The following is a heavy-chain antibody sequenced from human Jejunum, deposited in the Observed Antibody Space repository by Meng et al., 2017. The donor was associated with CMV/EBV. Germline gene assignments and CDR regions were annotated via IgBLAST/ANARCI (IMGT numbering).Heavy chain of an antibody. J-gene: IGHJ5*02. Sequence: EVQLVESGGGLVPSGGYLRLSCAASGFTVGDNYLTWVRQPPGKGLECVSFIYNNGNTYYADSVKGRFTISRDNSKNTVYLQMNSLRAEDTAVYYCAKGGGTYYQGWFDPWGQGTLVTVSS. CDR3: AKGGGTYYQGWFDP. CDR1: GFTVGDNY. V-gene: IGHV3-66*01. D-gene: IGHD1-26*01. CDR2: IYNNGNT.